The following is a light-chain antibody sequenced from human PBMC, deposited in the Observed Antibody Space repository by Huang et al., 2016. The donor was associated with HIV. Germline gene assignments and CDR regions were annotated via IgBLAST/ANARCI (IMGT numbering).Light chain of an antibody. Sequence: EIVMTQSPATLSVSPGERATLSCRASQSVSSNLAWYQQKPGQAPRLRIYGASTRATGIPARFSGSGSGTEFTLTISSLQSEDFAVYYCQQCNNWPLTFGQGTKVEIK. CDR1: QSVSSN. CDR3: QQCNNWPLT. CDR2: GAS. V-gene: IGKV3-15*01. J-gene: IGKJ1*01.